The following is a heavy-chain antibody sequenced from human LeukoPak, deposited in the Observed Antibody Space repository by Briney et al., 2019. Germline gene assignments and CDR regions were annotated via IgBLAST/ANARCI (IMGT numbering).Heavy chain of an antibody. CDR1: GYTFTSYD. CDR2: MNPNSGNT. CDR3: ARVCPSSRPNYYGMDV. J-gene: IGHJ6*02. Sequence: ASVKVSCKASGYTFTSYDINWVRQATGQGLEWMGWMNPNSGNTGYAQKFQGRVTMTRNTSISTAYMELSSLRSEDTAVYYCARVCPSSRPNYYGMDVWGQGTTVTVSS. V-gene: IGHV1-8*01.